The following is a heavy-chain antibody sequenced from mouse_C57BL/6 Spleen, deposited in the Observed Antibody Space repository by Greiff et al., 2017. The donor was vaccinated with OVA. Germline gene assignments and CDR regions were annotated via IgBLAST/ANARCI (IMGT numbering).Heavy chain of an antibody. CDR1: GFSFNTYA. Sequence: EADGGLVQPKGSLKLSCAASGFSFNTYAMNWVRQAPGKGLEWVARIRSKSNNYATYYADSVKDRFTISRDDSESMLYLQMNNLKTEDTAMYYCVRHTTVVPFDYWGQGTTLTVSS. V-gene: IGHV10-1*01. J-gene: IGHJ2*01. CDR3: VRHTTVVPFDY. CDR2: IRSKSNNYAT. D-gene: IGHD1-1*01.